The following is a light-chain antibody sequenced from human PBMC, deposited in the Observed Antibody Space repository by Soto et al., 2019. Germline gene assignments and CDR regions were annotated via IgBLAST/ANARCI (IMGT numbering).Light chain of an antibody. CDR2: GAA. Sequence: EIVLTQAPATLSVSAGGGAPLACRSSQSGTSTCAGYQQKPGQAPRRLIYGAATRATGIPARISGSGSGTKVTLTTSSLQSEDFAVYYCQQYNNWPPITFGQGTKVEI. V-gene: IGKV3-15*01. J-gene: IGKJ1*01. CDR1: QSGTST. CDR3: QQYNNWPPIT.